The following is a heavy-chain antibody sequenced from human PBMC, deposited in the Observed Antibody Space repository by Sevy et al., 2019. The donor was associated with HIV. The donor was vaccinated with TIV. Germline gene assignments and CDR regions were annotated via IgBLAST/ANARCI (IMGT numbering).Heavy chain of an antibody. J-gene: IGHJ5*02. CDR2: ISSSGTTI. V-gene: IGHV3-48*03. D-gene: IGHD3-22*01. CDR1: GFTFSSYE. CDR3: ARKGGAYDIGFDP. Sequence: GGSLRLSCAASGFTFSSYEMTWVRQTPGKGLEWISSISSSGTTIYDGDSLEGRFTISRDNPKNSLYLQMNSLRAEDTAVYYCARKGGAYDIGFDPRGQGTLVTVSS.